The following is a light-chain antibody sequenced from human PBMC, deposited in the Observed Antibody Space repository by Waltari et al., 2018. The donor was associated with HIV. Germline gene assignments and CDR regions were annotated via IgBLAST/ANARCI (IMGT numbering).Light chain of an antibody. CDR2: EVK. V-gene: IGLV2-18*02. Sequence: QSALTQPPSVSASPGQSVTISCTGTSSAIGSYNSVPWYLQPPGTAPRIIIYEVKNRPSGVPDRFSASKSGNTASLTISGLQAEDEADYYCSSYKNNNTIVFGTGTKVTVL. CDR3: SSYKNNNTIV. CDR1: SSAIGSYNS. J-gene: IGLJ1*01.